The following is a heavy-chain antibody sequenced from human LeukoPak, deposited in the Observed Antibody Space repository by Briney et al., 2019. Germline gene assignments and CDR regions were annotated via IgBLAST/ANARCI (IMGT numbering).Heavy chain of an antibody. CDR2: IYYSGST. V-gene: IGHV4-31*03. J-gene: IGHJ4*02. Sequence: SESLTLTCTVSGGSISSGAYYWSWIRQHPGKGLEWIGYIYYSGSTYYNPSLKSRVSIAVDTSKNQFSLKLSSVTAADTGVYYCAIDVGGCSSTWGQGTLVTVSS. CDR3: AIDVGGCSST. CDR1: GGSISSGAYY. D-gene: IGHD6-6*01.